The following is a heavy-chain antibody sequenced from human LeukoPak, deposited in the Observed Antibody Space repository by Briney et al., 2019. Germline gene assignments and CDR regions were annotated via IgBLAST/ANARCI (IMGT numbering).Heavy chain of an antibody. V-gene: IGHV4-59*12. CDR1: GGSISSYY. CDR3: AIGSYYGY. J-gene: IGHJ4*02. D-gene: IGHD1-26*01. Sequence: SETLSLTCTVSGGSISSYYWSWIRQPPGKGLEWIGYIYYSGSTNYNPSLKSRVTISVDTSKNQFSLKVTSVIAADTAVYYCAIGSYYGYWGQGTLVTVSS. CDR2: IYYSGST.